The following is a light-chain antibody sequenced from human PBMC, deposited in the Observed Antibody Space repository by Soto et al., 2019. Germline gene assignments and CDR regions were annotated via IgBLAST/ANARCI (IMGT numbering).Light chain of an antibody. Sequence: DIQMTQSPSSLSASVGDRVTITCRASQDIRNNLGWYQQERGKAPKRLQGGVPSRFSGSGSGTDFTLTISSLQPEDFATYYCLQHNAYPWTFGQGTKVDIK. CDR1: QDIRNN. CDR3: LQHNAYPWT. J-gene: IGKJ1*01. V-gene: IGKV1-17*01.